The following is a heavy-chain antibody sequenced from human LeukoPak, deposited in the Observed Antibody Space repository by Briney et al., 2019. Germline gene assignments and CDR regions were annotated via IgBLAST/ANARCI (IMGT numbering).Heavy chain of an antibody. V-gene: IGHV3-43*02. CDR2: ISGDGGST. CDR1: GFAFDDHA. CDR3: AKDIGRFLEWLSLDY. Sequence: GGSLRLSCAASGFAFDDHAMHWVRQAPGKGLEWVSLISGDGGSTYYADSVKGRFTISRDNSKNSLYLQMNSLRTEDTALYYCAKDIGRFLEWLSLDYWGQGTLVTVSS. J-gene: IGHJ4*02. D-gene: IGHD3-3*01.